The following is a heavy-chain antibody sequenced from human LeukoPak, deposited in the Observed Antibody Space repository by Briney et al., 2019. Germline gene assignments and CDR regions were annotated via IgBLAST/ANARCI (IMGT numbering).Heavy chain of an antibody. V-gene: IGHV4-34*01. CDR2: INHSGST. CDR3: ARGDTGHYDYVWGSYRYAPFDY. CDR1: GGSFSGYY. J-gene: IGHJ4*02. Sequence: PSETLSLTCAVYGGSFSGYYWSWIRQPPGKGLEWIGEINHSGSTNYNPSLKSRVTISVDTSKNQFTMKLSSVTAADTAVYYCARGDTGHYDYVWGSYRYAPFDYWGQGTLVTVSS. D-gene: IGHD3-16*02.